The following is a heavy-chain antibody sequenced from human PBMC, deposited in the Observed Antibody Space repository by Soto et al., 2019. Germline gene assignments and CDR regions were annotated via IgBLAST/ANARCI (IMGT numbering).Heavy chain of an antibody. D-gene: IGHD5-12*01. Sequence: WETLSLTCTVSGGSISSYYWSWIRQPPGKGLEWIGYVYYSGSTNYNPSLKSRVTISVDTSKNQSSLKLSSVTAADTAVYYCASWVPYSGYDSGRFDYWGQGTLVTVSS. CDR3: ASWVPYSGYDSGRFDY. J-gene: IGHJ4*02. CDR1: GGSISSYY. V-gene: IGHV4-59*01. CDR2: VYYSGST.